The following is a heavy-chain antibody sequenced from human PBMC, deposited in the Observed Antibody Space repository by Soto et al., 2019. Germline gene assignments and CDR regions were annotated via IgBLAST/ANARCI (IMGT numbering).Heavy chain of an antibody. J-gene: IGHJ4*02. CDR3: ARISGGAAAGPVDY. D-gene: IGHD6-13*01. V-gene: IGHV2-70*01. CDR2: IDWDDDK. Sequence: FSLSTSGMCVSWIRQPPGKALEWLALIDWDDDKYYSTSLKTRLTISKDTSKNQVVLTMTNMDPVDTATYYCARISGGAAAGPVDYWGQGTLVTVSS. CDR1: FSLSTSGMC.